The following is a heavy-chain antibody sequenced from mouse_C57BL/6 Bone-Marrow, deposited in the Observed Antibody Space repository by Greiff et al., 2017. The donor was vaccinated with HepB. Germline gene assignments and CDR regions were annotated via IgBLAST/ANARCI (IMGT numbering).Heavy chain of an antibody. J-gene: IGHJ2*01. D-gene: IGHD3-1*01. CDR2: INPGSGGT. Sequence: VQLQQSGAELVRPGTSVKVSCKASGYAFTNYLIEWVKQRPGQGLEWIGVINPGSGGTNSNEKFKGKATLTADKSSSTAYMQLSSLTSEDSAVYFCARWGLGGGDYWGQGTTLTVSS. V-gene: IGHV1-54*01. CDR1: GYAFTNYL. CDR3: ARWGLGGGDY.